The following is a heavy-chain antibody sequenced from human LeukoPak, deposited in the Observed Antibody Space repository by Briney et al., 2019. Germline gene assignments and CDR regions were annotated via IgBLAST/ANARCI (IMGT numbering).Heavy chain of an antibody. D-gene: IGHD3-22*01. CDR1: GGSISSYY. CDR3: ARRYYYDNSGYYFYFDL. V-gene: IGHV4-59*01. CDR2: IYYSGST. Sequence: SETLSLTCTVSGGSISSYYWSWIRQPPGKGLEWIGYIYYSGSTNYNPSLKSRVTISVDTSKNQFSLKLSSVTAADTAVYYCARRYYYDNSGYYFYFDLWGRGTLVTVSS. J-gene: IGHJ2*01.